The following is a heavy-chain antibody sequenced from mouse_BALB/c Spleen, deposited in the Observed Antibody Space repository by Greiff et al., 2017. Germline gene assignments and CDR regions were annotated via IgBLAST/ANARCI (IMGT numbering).Heavy chain of an antibody. CDR2: ISSGGSYT. V-gene: IGHV5-9-4*01. Sequence: EVKVVESGGGLVKPGGSLKLSCAASGFTFSSYAMSWVRQSPEKRLEWVAEISSGGSYTYYPDTVTGRFTISRDNAKNTLYLEMSSLRSEDTAMYYCARDGPFAYWGQGTLVTVSA. CDR1: GFTFSSYA. CDR3: ARDGPFAY. J-gene: IGHJ3*01.